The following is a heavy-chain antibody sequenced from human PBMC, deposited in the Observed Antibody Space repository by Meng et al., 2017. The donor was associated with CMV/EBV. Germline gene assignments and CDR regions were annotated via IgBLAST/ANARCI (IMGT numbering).Heavy chain of an antibody. V-gene: IGHV3-21*01. CDR2: ISSSSSYI. CDR3: ARVGIAAAGKGGFDY. D-gene: IGHD6-13*01. CDR1: GFTFSSYS. Sequence: VELVRLGGGVVKPGGSMSLSLASSGFTFSSYSRNWVRQAPGKGLEWVSSISSSSSYIYYADSVKGRFTISRDNAKNSLYLQMNSLRAEDTAVYYCARVGIAAAGKGGFDYWGQGTLVTVSS. J-gene: IGHJ4*02.